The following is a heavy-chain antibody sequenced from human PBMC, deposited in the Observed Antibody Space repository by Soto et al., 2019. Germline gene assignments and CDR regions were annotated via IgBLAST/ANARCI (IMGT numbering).Heavy chain of an antibody. CDR2: INPKRGGT. CDR1: GYTFSDYF. V-gene: IGHV1-2*02. Sequence: QVQLVQSGAEVKKPGASVKVSCTTYGYTFSDYFLHWVRQAPGQGPEWMGFINPKRGGTEYAQKFQGRVTMTRDTSASPVYLDLSGLTSDETAIYYRASDSGIPGRHWYFGLWGRGTLVTVSS. D-gene: IGHD2-21*01. J-gene: IGHJ2*01. CDR3: ASDSGIPGRHWYFGL.